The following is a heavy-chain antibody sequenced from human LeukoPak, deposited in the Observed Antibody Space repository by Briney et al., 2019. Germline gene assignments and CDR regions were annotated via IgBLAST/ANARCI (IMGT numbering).Heavy chain of an antibody. J-gene: IGHJ4*02. CDR1: GYTFTSYG. CDR3: AVVGVAAAGTLWVDY. D-gene: IGHD6-13*01. Sequence: GASVKVSCKASGYTFTSYGISWVRQAPGQGLEWMGWISAYNGNTNYAQKLQGRVTMTTDTSTSTAYMELRSLRSDDTAVYYCAVVGVAAAGTLWVDYWGQGTLVTVSS. V-gene: IGHV1-18*01. CDR2: ISAYNGNT.